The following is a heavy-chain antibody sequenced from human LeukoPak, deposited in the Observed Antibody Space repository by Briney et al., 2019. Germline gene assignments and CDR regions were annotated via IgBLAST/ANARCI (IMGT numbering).Heavy chain of an antibody. J-gene: IGHJ4*02. CDR1: GFTFSSYG. CDR3: AKDRGGYGSGSYYNDY. Sequence: GGSLRLSCAASGFTFSSYGMHWVRQAPGKGLEWVAFIRYDGSNKYYADSVKGRFTISRDNSKNTLYLQMNSLRAEDTAVYYCAKDRGGYGSGSYYNDYWGQGTLVTVSS. D-gene: IGHD3-10*01. V-gene: IGHV3-30*02. CDR2: IRYDGSNK.